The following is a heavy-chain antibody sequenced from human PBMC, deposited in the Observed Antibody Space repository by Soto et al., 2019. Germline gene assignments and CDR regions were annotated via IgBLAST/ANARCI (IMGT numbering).Heavy chain of an antibody. Sequence: GGSLRLSCAASAFTFSSYAMHWVRQAPGKGLEWVAVISYDGVNKYYADSVKGRFTISRDNSKNTLYLQMNSLRAEDTAVFNCAREGGHCRSTSCRHGLNWFDPWGQGTLVTVSS. CDR2: ISYDGVNK. CDR1: AFTFSSYA. V-gene: IGHV3-30-3*01. CDR3: AREGGHCRSTSCRHGLNWFDP. D-gene: IGHD2-2*01. J-gene: IGHJ5*02.